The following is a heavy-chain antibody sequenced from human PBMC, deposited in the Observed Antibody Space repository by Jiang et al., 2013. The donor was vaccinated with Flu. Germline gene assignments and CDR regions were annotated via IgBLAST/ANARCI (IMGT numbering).Heavy chain of an antibody. D-gene: IGHD4-17*01. CDR3: ARVGGDFRH. Sequence: TCTVSGFFISSGYYWGWIRQPPGKGLEWIGSIFHSGSTYYNPSLKSRVTISIDTSKNQFSLNLNSVTAADTAVYYCARVGGDFRHWGQGTLVTVSS. CDR2: IFHSGST. J-gene: IGHJ1*01. V-gene: IGHV4-38-2*02. CDR1: GFFISSGYY.